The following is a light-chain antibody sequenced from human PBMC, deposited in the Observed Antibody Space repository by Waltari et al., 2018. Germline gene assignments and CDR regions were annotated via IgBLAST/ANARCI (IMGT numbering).Light chain of an antibody. V-gene: IGKV1-8*01. Sequence: AIRLTQSPSSFSASTGDSVTMTCRASQGINTYVAWFQQKPGKAPNRLIYAASTLQSGVPSRFSGSGSGTDFTLTISCLQSEDFATYDCQQYYNYPYTFGQGTKVEIK. J-gene: IGKJ2*01. CDR2: AAS. CDR3: QQYYNYPYT. CDR1: QGINTY.